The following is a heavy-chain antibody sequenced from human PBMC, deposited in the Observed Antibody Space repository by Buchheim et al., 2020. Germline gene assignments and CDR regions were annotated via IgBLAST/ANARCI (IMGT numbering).Heavy chain of an antibody. J-gene: IGHJ4*01. V-gene: IGHV4-30-4*01. Sequence: QVQLQESGPGLVKPSQTLSLTCSVSGVSVSNINYFWSWIRQSPGKGLEWIGYIYHSGRTFYNPSLTSRVTISLDTSENQFSLTLSSVAAADTAVYFCASSTYDFRSSYNYWGRGAL. CDR3: ASSTYDFRSSYNY. CDR1: GVSVSNINYF. D-gene: IGHD3-3*01. CDR2: IYHSGRT.